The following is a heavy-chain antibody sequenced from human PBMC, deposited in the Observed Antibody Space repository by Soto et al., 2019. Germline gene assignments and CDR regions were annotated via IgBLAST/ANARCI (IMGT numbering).Heavy chain of an antibody. CDR2: IYHSGST. D-gene: IGHD3-9*01. V-gene: IGHV4-30-2*01. J-gene: IGHJ4*02. CDR1: GGSISSGGYS. Sequence: PSETLSLTCAVSGGSISSGGYSWSWIRQPPGKGLEWIGYIYHSGSTYYNPSLKSRVTISVDRSKNQFSLKLSSVTAADTAVYYCARQPRILTGYSGXFDAWGQGTLVTAPQ. CDR3: ARQPRILTGYSGXFDA.